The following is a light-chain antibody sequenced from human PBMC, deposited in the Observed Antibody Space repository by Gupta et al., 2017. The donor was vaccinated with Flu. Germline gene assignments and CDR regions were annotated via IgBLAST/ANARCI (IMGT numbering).Light chain of an antibody. CDR3: QVWDSSVVV. V-gene: IGLV3-1*01. CDR2: QDA. CDR1: KLEKKY. J-gene: IGLJ2*01. Sequence: SSALTQPPSVSVSPGQTASITCSGDKLEKKYVCWYQQKPGQSPVLVIYQDAKRPSGIPERFSGSNSGNTATLTIRGTQARDEDDYYCQVWDSSVVVFGGGTKLTVL.